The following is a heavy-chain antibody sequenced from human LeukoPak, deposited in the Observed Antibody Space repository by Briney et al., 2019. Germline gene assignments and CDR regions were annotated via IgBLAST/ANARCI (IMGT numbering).Heavy chain of an antibody. J-gene: IGHJ4*02. CDR3: AKEDRSAAPDY. CDR1: GFTFSSYA. V-gene: IGHV3-23*01. D-gene: IGHD2-15*01. Sequence: GGSLRLSCAASGFTFSSYAISWVRQAPGKGLEWVSGITGSGGTTYYADSVKGRFTISRDNSKNTLYLQMNSLRAEDTAMYYCAKEDRSAAPDYWGQGTLVTVSS. CDR2: ITGSGGTT.